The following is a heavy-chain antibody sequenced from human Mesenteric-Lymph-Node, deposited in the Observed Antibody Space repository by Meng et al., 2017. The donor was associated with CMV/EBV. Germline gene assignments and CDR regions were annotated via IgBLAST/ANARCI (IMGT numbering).Heavy chain of an antibody. Sequence: GGSLRLSCTASGFDFSDFAMHWVRQAPGKGLEWVAIIAYDGDNRYYADSVKGRFTISRDNPKNTLYLQMNSLRAEDTAVYYCARVDYDFWSGIGYWGQGILVTVSS. CDR3: ARVDYDFWSGIGY. V-gene: IGHV3-30*04. J-gene: IGHJ4*02. CDR2: IAYDGDNR. CDR1: GFDFSDFA. D-gene: IGHD3-3*01.